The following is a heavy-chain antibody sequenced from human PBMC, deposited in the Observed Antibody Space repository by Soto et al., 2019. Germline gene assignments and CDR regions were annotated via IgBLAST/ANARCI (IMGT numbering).Heavy chain of an antibody. CDR2: INPNSGVT. CDR1: GYTFTGYY. CDR3: ARGGTSANDY. V-gene: IGHV1-2*02. J-gene: IGHJ4*02. Sequence: QVQLVQSGAEVKKPGASVKVSCKASGYTFTGYYMHWVRQAPGQGLEWMGWINPNSGVTINAQKFQGRLTMTTDTSISTAYMELSRLRSDDTALYYWARGGTSANDYWGQGTQVIVSS.